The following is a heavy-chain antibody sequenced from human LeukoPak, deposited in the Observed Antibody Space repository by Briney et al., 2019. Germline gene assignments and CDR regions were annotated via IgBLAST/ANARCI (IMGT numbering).Heavy chain of an antibody. CDR2: ISSSSSYI. CDR3: ARDWYDFWSGYYSPFDY. CDR1: GFTFSSYS. J-gene: IGHJ4*02. D-gene: IGHD3-3*01. V-gene: IGHV3-21*01. Sequence: PGGSLRLSCAASGFTFSSYSINWVRQAPGKGLEWVSSISSSSSYIYYADSVKDRFTISRDNAKNSLYLQMNSLRAEDTAVYYCARDWYDFWSGYYSPFDYWGQGTLVTVSS.